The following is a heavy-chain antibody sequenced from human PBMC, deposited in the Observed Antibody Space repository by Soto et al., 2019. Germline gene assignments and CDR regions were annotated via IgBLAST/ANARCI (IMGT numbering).Heavy chain of an antibody. D-gene: IGHD2-15*01. J-gene: IGHJ4*02. CDR2: INAGNGNT. CDR3: ARDLGGWPDY. CDR1: GFTFSHYA. V-gene: IGHV1-3*01. Sequence: ASVKVSCKASGFTFSHYAMHWVRQAPGQRLEWMGWINAGNGNTKYSQKFQGRVTITRDISASTAYMELSSLRSEDTAVYYCARDLGGWPDYWGQGTLVTVSS.